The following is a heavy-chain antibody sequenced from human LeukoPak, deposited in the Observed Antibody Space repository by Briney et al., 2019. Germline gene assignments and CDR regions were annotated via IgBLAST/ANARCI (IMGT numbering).Heavy chain of an antibody. Sequence: GGSLRLSCATSGFTFSQFGMTWVRQPPGKGLEWVASFDGNAHGTYFADSVKGRCTISSDNSKNTLYLQMNGLRAEDTAVYYCAKRGEDPVDLDYWGQGTLVTVSS. CDR3: AKRGEDPVDLDY. D-gene: IGHD3-16*01. CDR2: FDGNAHGT. J-gene: IGHJ4*02. V-gene: IGHV3-23*01. CDR1: GFTFSQFG.